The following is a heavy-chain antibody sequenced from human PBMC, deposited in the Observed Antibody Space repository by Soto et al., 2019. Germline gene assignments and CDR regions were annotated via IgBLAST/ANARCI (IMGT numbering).Heavy chain of an antibody. CDR2: IYYSGST. J-gene: IGHJ3*02. CDR3: ANAELGYCSGGSCPIGAFDI. Sequence: SETLSLTCTVSGGSISSYYWSWIRQPPGKGLEWIGYIYYSGSTNYNPSLKSRVTISVDTSKNQFSLKLSSVTAADTAVYYCANAELGYCSGGSCPIGAFDIWGQGTMVTVSS. D-gene: IGHD2-15*01. CDR1: GGSISSYY. V-gene: IGHV4-59*01.